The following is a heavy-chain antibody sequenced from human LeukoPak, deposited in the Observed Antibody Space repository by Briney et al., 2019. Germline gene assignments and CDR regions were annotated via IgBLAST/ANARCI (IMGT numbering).Heavy chain of an antibody. V-gene: IGHV4-30-2*01. J-gene: IGHJ4*02. CDR1: GGSISSGGYY. CDR2: INHSGST. Sequence: SQTLSLTCTVSGGSISSGGYYWSWIRQPPGKGLEWIGEINHSGSTNYNPSLKSRVTISVDTSKNQFSLKLSSVTAADTAVYYCARGRYDFWSGYYEDYWGQGTLVTVSS. D-gene: IGHD3-3*01. CDR3: ARGRYDFWSGYYEDY.